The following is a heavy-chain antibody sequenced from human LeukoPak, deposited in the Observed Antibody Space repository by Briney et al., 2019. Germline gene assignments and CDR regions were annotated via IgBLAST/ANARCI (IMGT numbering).Heavy chain of an antibody. Sequence: GGSLRLSCAASGFIFSNYWMTWVRQAPGKGLEWVANIKDDGSAKYYVDSVKGRFTISRDDAKNSLYLQMNSLRAEDTAVYYCARDGSADGYYYYYMDVWGKGTTVTVSS. D-gene: IGHD5-24*01. CDR2: IKDDGSAK. J-gene: IGHJ6*03. CDR1: GFIFSNYW. V-gene: IGHV3-7*01. CDR3: ARDGSADGYYYYYMDV.